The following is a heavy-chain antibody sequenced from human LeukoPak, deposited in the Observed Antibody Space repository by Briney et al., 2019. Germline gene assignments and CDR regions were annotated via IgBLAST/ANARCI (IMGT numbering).Heavy chain of an antibody. CDR1: GGTFSSYA. D-gene: IGHD1-7*01. V-gene: IGHV1-69*05. Sequence: SVKVSCRASGGTFSSYAISWVRQAPGQGLEWMGGIIPIFGTANYAQKFQGRVTITTDESTSTAYMELSSLRSEDTAVYYCARDQSFSHSFRWNYQKRYNWFDPWGQGTLVTVSS. CDR2: IIPIFGTA. J-gene: IGHJ5*02. CDR3: ARDQSFSHSFRWNYQKRYNWFDP.